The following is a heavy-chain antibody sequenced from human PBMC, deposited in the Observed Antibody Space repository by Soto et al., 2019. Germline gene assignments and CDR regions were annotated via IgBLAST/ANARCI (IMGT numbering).Heavy chain of an antibody. D-gene: IGHD7-27*01. J-gene: IGHJ4*02. CDR3: ARAKFESTGWHQFDI. V-gene: IGHV4-39*01. CDR2: IYYSGST. Sequence: SETLSLTCTVSGGSISSSSYYWGWIRQPPGKGLEWIGSIYYSGSTYYNPSLKSRVTISVDTSKNQISLALTSVTAADTAVYYCARAKFESTGWHQFDIWGQGTLVTVSS. CDR1: GGSISSSSYY.